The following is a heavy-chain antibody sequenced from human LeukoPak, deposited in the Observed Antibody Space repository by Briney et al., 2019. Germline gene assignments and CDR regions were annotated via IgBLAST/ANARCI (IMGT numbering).Heavy chain of an antibody. Sequence: PGGSLRLSCAASGFTFRSYAIYWVGQAPGKGLDWVSGISGSGGDTYFAGSVKGRFTISRDNSKNTVFLQMDSLRAEDTAVYYCAKTTAGYSSDRSPGWPIDYWGQGPLVTVSS. CDR1: GFTFRSYA. J-gene: IGHJ4*02. CDR2: ISGSGGDT. D-gene: IGHD6-19*01. V-gene: IGHV3-23*01. CDR3: AKTTAGYSSDRSPGWPIDY.